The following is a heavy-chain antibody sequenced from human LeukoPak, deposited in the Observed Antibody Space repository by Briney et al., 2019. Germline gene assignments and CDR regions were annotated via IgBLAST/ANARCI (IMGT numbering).Heavy chain of an antibody. D-gene: IGHD3-3*01. V-gene: IGHV1-46*01. CDR3: ATAGRRLFGVLIPLSFDY. CDR1: GYTFTSNY. CDR2: ISPSGGST. J-gene: IGHJ4*02. Sequence: ASVKVSCKAFGYTFTSNYMHWVRQAPGQGPEWMGVISPSGGSTTYAQKFQGRFTMTRDMSTSTVYMELSSLRSEDTALYYCATAGRRLFGVLIPLSFDYWGQGTLVTVSS.